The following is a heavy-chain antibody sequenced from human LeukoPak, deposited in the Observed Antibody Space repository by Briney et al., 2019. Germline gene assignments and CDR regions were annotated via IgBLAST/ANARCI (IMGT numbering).Heavy chain of an antibody. CDR3: AKALVASCIGALCYPSDY. D-gene: IGHD5-12*01. V-gene: IGHV3-7*01. Sequence: GSLRLSCAASGFTFSSYWMSWVRQPPGKGLEWGANIKLDGSEKYYADSVKGLSTISRDNAKNSLHMQMNIVSAESEAVYCCAKALVASCIGALCYPSDYWGEGTLLTVPS. CDR1: GFTFSSYW. J-gene: IGHJ4*02. CDR2: IKLDGSEK.